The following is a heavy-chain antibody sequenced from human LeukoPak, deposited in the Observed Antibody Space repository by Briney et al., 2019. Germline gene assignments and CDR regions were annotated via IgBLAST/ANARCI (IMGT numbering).Heavy chain of an antibody. J-gene: IGHJ4*02. CDR2: IIPIFGTA. V-gene: IGHV1-69*05. Sequence: SVKVSCKASGGTFSSYAISWVRQAPGQELEWMGGIIPIFGTANYAQKFQGRVTITTDESTSTAYMELSSLRSEDTAVYYCARSLITMVRGVIILYYFDYWGQGTLVTVSS. CDR1: GGTFSSYA. D-gene: IGHD3-10*01. CDR3: ARSLITMVRGVIILYYFDY.